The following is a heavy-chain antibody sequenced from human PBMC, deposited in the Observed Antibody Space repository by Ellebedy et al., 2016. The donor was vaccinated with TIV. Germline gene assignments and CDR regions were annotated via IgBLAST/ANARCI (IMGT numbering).Heavy chain of an antibody. D-gene: IGHD6-13*01. J-gene: IGHJ6*02. CDR1: GFSLSTTGMC. CDR3: ARITSNMRGSSWGMDV. V-gene: IGHV2-70*11. Sequence: SGPTLVKPRQTLTLTCTFSGFSLSTTGMCVSSIRQPPGRALEWLARIDWDDDKKYNISLRTRLSLSKDTSKNQVVLTMTNIDPVDTGTYYCARITSNMRGSSWGMDVWGQGTTVTVSS. CDR2: IDWDDDK.